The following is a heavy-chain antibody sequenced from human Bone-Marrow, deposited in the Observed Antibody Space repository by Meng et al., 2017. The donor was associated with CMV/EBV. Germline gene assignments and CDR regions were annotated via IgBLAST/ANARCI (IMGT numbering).Heavy chain of an antibody. CDR2: ISSSSSYI. J-gene: IGHJ3*02. CDR1: GFTFRSYS. V-gene: IGHV3-21*01. CDR3: ARDQNYYDSSGYYYDYDDAFDN. D-gene: IGHD3-22*01. Sequence: LSLTCAASGFTFRSYSMNWVRQAPGKGLEWVSSISSSSSYIYYADVVKGRFTISRDNAKNSLYLQMNSLRAEDTAVYYCARDQNYYDSSGYYYDYDDAFDNWGQGTMVTVSS.